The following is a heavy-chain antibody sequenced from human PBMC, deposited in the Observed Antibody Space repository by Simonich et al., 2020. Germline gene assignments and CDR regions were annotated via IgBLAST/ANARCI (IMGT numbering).Heavy chain of an antibody. Sequence: GGGLVKPVGSLRLSCAASGFTLSSYSMNWVRQAPGKGLEWVSSISSSSSYIYYADSVKGRFTISRDNAKNTLYLQMNSLRAEDTAVYYCARDTSYYGSGSYYFDYWGQGTLVTVSS. CDR2: ISSSSSYI. CDR1: GFTLSSYS. J-gene: IGHJ4*02. CDR3: ARDTSYYGSGSYYFDY. V-gene: IGHV3-21*01. D-gene: IGHD3-10*01.